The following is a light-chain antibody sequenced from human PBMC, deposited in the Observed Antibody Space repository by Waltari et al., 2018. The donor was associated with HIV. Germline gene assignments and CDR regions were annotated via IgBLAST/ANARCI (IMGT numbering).Light chain of an antibody. Sequence: QSVLTQPPSVSGAPGQRVTISCTGSSSNIGAGYDVHWYQPLPGTAPKLLIYGNSIRPSGVPDRFPGSKSGTSASLAITGLQAEDEADYYCQSYDSSLSGYVFGTGTKVTVL. J-gene: IGLJ1*01. CDR3: QSYDSSLSGYV. CDR2: GNS. V-gene: IGLV1-40*01. CDR1: SSNIGAGYD.